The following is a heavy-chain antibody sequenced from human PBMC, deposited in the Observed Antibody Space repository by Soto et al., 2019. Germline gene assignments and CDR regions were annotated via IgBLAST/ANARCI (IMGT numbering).Heavy chain of an antibody. CDR1: GFSLRTDEVG. CDR2: IYWDGDE. V-gene: IGHV2-5*02. Sequence: QISLKESGPTLVKPTQTLTLTCTFSGFSLRTDEVGVGWIRQPPGKALEWLALIYWDGDERYSPSLNSRLTITKATSKNQVLLTVTNVEPIDTATYYCAHSVYTSGNSFDYWGQGTLVTVSS. D-gene: IGHD3-10*01. CDR3: AHSVYTSGNSFDY. J-gene: IGHJ4*02.